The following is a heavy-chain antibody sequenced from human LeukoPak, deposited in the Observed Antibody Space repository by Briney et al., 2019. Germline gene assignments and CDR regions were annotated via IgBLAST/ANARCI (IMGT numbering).Heavy chain of an antibody. Sequence: GSLRLSCAASGFTFSSYGMHWVRQAPGKGLEWVAVISYDGSNKYCADSVKGRFTISRDNSKNTLYLQMNSLRAEDTAVYYCAKDVGGLPDYWGQGTLVTVSS. CDR1: GFTFSSYG. J-gene: IGHJ4*02. V-gene: IGHV3-30*18. CDR2: ISYDGSNK. CDR3: AKDVGGLPDY. D-gene: IGHD2-21*02.